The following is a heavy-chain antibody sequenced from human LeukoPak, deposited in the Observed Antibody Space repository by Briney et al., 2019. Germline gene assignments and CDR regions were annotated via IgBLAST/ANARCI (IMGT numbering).Heavy chain of an antibody. CDR3: ARVSSGWYANDALDI. Sequence: AASVKVSCKASGYTFTSYGISWVRQAPGQGLEWMGWISAYNGNTNYAQKLQGRVTMTTDTSTSTAYMELRSLRSDDTAVYYCARVSSGWYANDALDIWGQGTMVTVSS. V-gene: IGHV1-18*01. D-gene: IGHD6-19*01. CDR2: ISAYNGNT. J-gene: IGHJ3*02. CDR1: GYTFTSYG.